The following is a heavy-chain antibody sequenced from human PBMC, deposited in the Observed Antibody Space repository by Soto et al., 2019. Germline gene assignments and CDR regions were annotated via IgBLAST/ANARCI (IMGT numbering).Heavy chain of an antibody. CDR3: ARLIGNSWLDS. Sequence: QVQLQQSGPGLVKPSQTLSLTCAISGDSVSSNDATWDWIRQSPSRGLEWLGRTYYRSRWQTDSAISVKSRTTITPATSNNQVSLQLSSVTPDDTAVYYCARLIGNSWLDSWGQGTLVTVSS. D-gene: IGHD3-16*01. V-gene: IGHV6-1*01. CDR1: GDSVSSNDAT. CDR2: TYYRSRWQT. J-gene: IGHJ5*01.